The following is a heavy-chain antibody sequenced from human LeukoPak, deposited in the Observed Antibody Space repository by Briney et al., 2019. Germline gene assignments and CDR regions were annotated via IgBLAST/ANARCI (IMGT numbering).Heavy chain of an antibody. CDR1: GYTFTSYY. J-gene: IGHJ6*02. V-gene: IGHV1-2*02. CDR3: ARDLGSSSSLYYYYYGMDV. Sequence: GASVKVSCKASGYTFTSYYMHWVRQAPGQGLEWMGWINPNSGGTNYAQKFQGRVTMTRDTSISTAYMELSRLRSDDTAVYYCARDLGSSSSLYYYYYGMDVWGQGTTVTVSS. CDR2: INPNSGGT. D-gene: IGHD6-6*01.